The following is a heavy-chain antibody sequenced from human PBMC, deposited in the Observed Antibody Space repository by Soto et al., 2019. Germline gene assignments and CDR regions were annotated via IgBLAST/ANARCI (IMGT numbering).Heavy chain of an antibody. CDR2: IYYSGST. CDR1: GGSISRSSYY. CDR3: ARHDWNGVDY. J-gene: IGHJ4*02. D-gene: IGHD1-1*01. Sequence: QLQLQDSGPGLVKPPETLSLTCTVSGGSISRSSYYWGWIRQPPGKGLEWIGSIYYSGSTYYNPSLKSRVTISVDTSKNQFSLKLSSVTAADTAVYYCARHDWNGVDYWGQGTLVTVSS. V-gene: IGHV4-39*01.